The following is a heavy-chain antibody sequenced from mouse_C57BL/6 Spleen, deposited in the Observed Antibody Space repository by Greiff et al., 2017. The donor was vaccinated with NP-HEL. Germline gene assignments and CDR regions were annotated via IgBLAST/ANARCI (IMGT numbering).Heavy chain of an antibody. CDR1: GFNIKDDY. Sequence: EVQLQQSGAELVRPGASVKLSCTASGFNIKDDYMHWVKQRPEQGLEWIGWIDPENGDTEYASKFQGKATITADTSSNTAYLQLSSLTSEDTAVYYCTTIPYYYGSSPFDYWGQGTTLTVSS. V-gene: IGHV14-4*01. J-gene: IGHJ2*01. CDR2: IDPENGDT. D-gene: IGHD1-1*01. CDR3: TTIPYYYGSSPFDY.